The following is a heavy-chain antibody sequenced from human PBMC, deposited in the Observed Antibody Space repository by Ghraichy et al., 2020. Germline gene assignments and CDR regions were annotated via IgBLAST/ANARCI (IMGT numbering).Heavy chain of an antibody. CDR3: ARDIKSSSWSYYYYAMDV. D-gene: IGHD6-13*01. CDR2: ISHDGNFK. CDR1: GFTFSTYS. V-gene: IGHV3-30-3*01. J-gene: IGHJ6*02. Sequence: GGSLRLSCAASGFTFSTYSMHWVRQAPGKGPEWVAVISHDGNFKYYADSVKGRFTITRDNSKNKLLLQMNSLRAEDTALYYCARDIKSSSWSYYYYAMDVWGQGTTVTVSS.